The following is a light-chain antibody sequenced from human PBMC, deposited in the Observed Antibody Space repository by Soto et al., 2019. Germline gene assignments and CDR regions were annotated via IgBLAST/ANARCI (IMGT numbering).Light chain of an antibody. CDR3: CSYAGSSTFVV. CDR2: EGN. J-gene: IGLJ2*01. Sequence: QAVLTQPASVSESPGQAITISCTGTSSDIGSYNLVSWYQQHPGKAPKLMIYEGNKRPSGVSNRFSGSKSGNTASLTISGRQAEDEADYDCCSYAGSSTFVVFGGGTKLPVL. V-gene: IGLV2-23*03. CDR1: SSDIGSYNL.